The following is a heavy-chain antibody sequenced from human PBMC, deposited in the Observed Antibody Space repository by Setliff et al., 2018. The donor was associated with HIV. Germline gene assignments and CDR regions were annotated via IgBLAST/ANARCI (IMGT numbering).Heavy chain of an antibody. D-gene: IGHD1-1*01. J-gene: IGHJ6*03. Sequence: HPGGSLRLSCAASRFIFSGYGMHWVRQAPGKGLEWVAFIRHDGSDEYLAQSVRGRFTISRDNSKKILYLQMNSLRAEDTAVYYCAKALSMRSTGGYYNMDVWGEGTPVTVSS. CDR2: IRHDGSDE. CDR3: AKALSMRSTGGYYNMDV. CDR1: RFIFSGYG. V-gene: IGHV3-30*02.